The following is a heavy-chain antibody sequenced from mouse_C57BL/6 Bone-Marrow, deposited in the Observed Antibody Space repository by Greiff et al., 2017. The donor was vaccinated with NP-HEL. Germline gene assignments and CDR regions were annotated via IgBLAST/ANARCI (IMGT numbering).Heavy chain of an antibody. J-gene: IGHJ4*01. V-gene: IGHV1-81*01. D-gene: IGHD1-1*01. CDR3: ASTTVVAPYAMDY. CDR2: IYPRSGNT. Sequence: QVHVKQSGAELARPGASVKLSCKASGYTFTSYGISWVKQRTGQGLEWIGEIYPRSGNTKYNEKFKGKATLTADTSSSTAYMQLSSLTSEDSAVYYCASTTVVAPYAMDYWGQGTSVTVSS. CDR1: GYTFTSYG.